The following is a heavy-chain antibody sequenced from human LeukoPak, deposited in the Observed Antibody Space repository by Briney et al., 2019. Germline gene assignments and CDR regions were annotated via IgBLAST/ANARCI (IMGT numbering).Heavy chain of an antibody. V-gene: IGHV3-21*01. CDR2: ISSSSYI. CDR1: GFTFSSYS. Sequence: GGSLRLSCAASGFTFSSYSMNWVRQAPGKGLEWVSSISSSSYIYYADSVKGRFTISRDNAKNSLYLQMNSLRAEDTAVYYCASLWTYYDYVWGSYHDAFDIWGQGTMVTVSS. CDR3: ASLWTYYDYVWGSYHDAFDI. J-gene: IGHJ3*02. D-gene: IGHD3-16*02.